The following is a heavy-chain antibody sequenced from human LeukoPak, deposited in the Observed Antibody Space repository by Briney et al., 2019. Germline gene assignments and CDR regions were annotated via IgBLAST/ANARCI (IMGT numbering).Heavy chain of an antibody. J-gene: IGHJ4*02. CDR1: GGSFSGYY. V-gene: IGHV4-34*01. CDR3: ARGGDGHMTHYFDY. D-gene: IGHD5-24*01. CDR2: INHSGST. Sequence: SETLSLTCAVYGGSFSGYYWSWIRQPPGKGLEWIGEINHSGSTNYNPSLKSRVTISVDTSKNQFSLKLSSVTAADTAVYYCARGGDGHMTHYFDYWGQGTLVTVSS.